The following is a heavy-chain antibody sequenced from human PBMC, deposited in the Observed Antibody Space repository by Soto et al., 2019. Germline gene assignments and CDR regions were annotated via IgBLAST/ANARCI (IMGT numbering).Heavy chain of an antibody. D-gene: IGHD2-2*01. V-gene: IGHV5-51*01. Sequence: PGESLKISCKGSGYSFTSYWIGWVRQMPGKGLEGMGIIYPGDSDTRYSPSFQGQVTISADKSISTAYLQWSSLKASDTAMYYCARHGDIVVVPAATAVGYYYGMDVWGQGTTVTVSS. CDR2: IYPGDSDT. CDR1: GYSFTSYW. CDR3: ARHGDIVVVPAATAVGYYYGMDV. J-gene: IGHJ6*02.